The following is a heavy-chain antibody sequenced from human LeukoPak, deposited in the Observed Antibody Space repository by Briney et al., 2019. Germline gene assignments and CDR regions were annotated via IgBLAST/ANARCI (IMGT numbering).Heavy chain of an antibody. CDR1: GFTFSIYA. D-gene: IGHD3-9*01. CDR2: IRSGDRT. CDR3: AKDATASPYFHWFDN. V-gene: IGHV3-23*01. J-gene: IGHJ4*02. Sequence: GGSLRLSCAASGFTFSIYAMNWVRQAPGKGLERVAGIRSGDRTFRAASVKGRFTISRDKSKDTLYLQMNSLRAEDTAVYYCAKDATASPYFHWFDNWGQGTQVIVSS.